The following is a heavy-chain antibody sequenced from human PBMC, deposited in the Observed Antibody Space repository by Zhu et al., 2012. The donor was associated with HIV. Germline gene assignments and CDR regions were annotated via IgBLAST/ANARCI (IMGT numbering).Heavy chain of an antibody. V-gene: IGHV4-39*07. D-gene: IGHD6-13*01. CDR3: ATLSSSWYGFPY. J-gene: IGHJ4*02. Sequence: QVQLQESGPGLVKPSETLSLTCTVSGGSISSSGDYWGWIRQPPGKGLEWIGSIYYSGSTYYNPSLKSRVTISVDTSKNQFSLNLNSVSAADTAIYYCATLSSSWYGFPYWGQGSLVTVSS. CDR2: IYYSGST. CDR1: GGSISSSGDY.